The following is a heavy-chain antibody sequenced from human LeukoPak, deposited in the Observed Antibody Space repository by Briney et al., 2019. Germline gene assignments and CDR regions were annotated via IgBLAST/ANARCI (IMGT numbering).Heavy chain of an antibody. CDR3: AGVAEAGLLVY. V-gene: IGHV4-39*01. CDR1: VGSLSSISYY. CDR2: IYYRWST. J-gene: IGHJ4*02. D-gene: IGHD6-19*01. Sequence: PETLSLTRTVSVGSLSSISYYWGWTRHPPGKGLEWIGDIYYRWSTYYNPSLKSRVTISVDTSKNQFSLKLSSVTAADTAVYYCAGVAEAGLLVYWGQGTPVTVSS.